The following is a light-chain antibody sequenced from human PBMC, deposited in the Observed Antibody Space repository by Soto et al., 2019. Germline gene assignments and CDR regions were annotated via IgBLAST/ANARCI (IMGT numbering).Light chain of an antibody. J-gene: IGLJ2*01. Sequence: SALTQPASVSGSPGQSITISCTGTSSDVGDYDYVSWYQQHPGKAPKLMFYDVSNRPSGVSNRFSDSKSGNTASLTISGLQAEDEGDYYCSSYTSSGTLVLFGGGTKLTVL. V-gene: IGLV2-14*01. CDR2: DVS. CDR1: SSDVGDYDY. CDR3: SSYTSSGTLVL.